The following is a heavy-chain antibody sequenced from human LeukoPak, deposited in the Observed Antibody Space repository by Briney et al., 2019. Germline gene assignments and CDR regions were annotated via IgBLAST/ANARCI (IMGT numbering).Heavy chain of an antibody. CDR3: ASAYPWGYFQH. CDR1: GFTFSSYW. V-gene: IGHV3-74*01. Sequence: PGGSPRLSCAASGFTFSSYWMHWVRQAPGKGLVWVSRINSDGSSTSYADSVKGRFTISRDNAKNTLYLQMNSLRAEDTAIYYCASAYPWGYFQHWGQGTLVTVSS. CDR2: INSDGSST. D-gene: IGHD1-26*01. J-gene: IGHJ1*01.